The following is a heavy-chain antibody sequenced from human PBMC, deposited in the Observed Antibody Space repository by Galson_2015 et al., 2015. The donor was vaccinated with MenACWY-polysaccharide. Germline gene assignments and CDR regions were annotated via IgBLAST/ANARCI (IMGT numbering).Heavy chain of an antibody. CDR2: IRSSGTKT. CDR1: GFTFTSYA. CDR3: AKDSTDFWSVAGRFDH. J-gene: IGHJ5*02. Sequence: SLRLSCAASGFTFTSYARRWVRQAPGTGLEWVSAIRSSGTKTYYADSVKGRFTISRDNSKNTLYLQMNSLSAEDTAVYYCAKDSTDFWSVAGRFDHWGQGTLVTASS. D-gene: IGHD3-3*01. V-gene: IGHV3-23*01.